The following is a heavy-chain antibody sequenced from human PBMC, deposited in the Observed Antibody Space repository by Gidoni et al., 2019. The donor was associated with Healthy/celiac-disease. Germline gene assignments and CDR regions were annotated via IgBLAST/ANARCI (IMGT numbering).Heavy chain of an antibody. CDR3: AKDIKGRFLEWLSSSGTFDI. V-gene: IGHV3-9*01. CDR1: GFTFADYA. J-gene: IGHJ3*02. CDR2: ISWNSGSI. Sequence: EVQLVASGGGLVQPGRSLRLSCAASGFTFADYAMQWVRQAPGKGLEWVSGISWNSGSIGYADSVKGRFTISRDNAKNSLYLQMNSLRAEDTALYYCAKDIKGRFLEWLSSSGTFDIWGQGTMVTVSS. D-gene: IGHD3-3*01.